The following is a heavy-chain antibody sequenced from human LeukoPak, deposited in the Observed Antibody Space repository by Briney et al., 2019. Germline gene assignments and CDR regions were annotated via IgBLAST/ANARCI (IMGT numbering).Heavy chain of an antibody. CDR2: IYTSGST. V-gene: IGHV4-4*07. D-gene: IGHD1-26*01. Sequence: SETLSLTCTVSGGSISSYYWSWIRQPAGKGLEWIGRIYTSGSTNYNPSLKSRLTMSVDTSKNQFSLKLSSVTAADTAVYYCARGRVGAAGSPYFDYWGQGTLVTVSS. CDR1: GGSISSYY. CDR3: ARGRVGAAGSPYFDY. J-gene: IGHJ4*02.